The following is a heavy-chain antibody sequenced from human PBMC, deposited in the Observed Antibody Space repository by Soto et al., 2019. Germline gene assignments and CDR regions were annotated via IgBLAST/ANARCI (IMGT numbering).Heavy chain of an antibody. D-gene: IGHD3-16*01. CDR3: ARAKAGGATPHLDY. Sequence: ASETLSLTCAVSGYSISSGYYWGWIRQPPGKGLEWIGSIYHSGSTYYNPSLKSRVTISVDTSKNQFSLKLSSVTAADTAVYYRARAKAGGATPHLDYWGQGTLVTVSS. J-gene: IGHJ4*02. CDR2: IYHSGST. V-gene: IGHV4-38-2*01. CDR1: GYSISSGYY.